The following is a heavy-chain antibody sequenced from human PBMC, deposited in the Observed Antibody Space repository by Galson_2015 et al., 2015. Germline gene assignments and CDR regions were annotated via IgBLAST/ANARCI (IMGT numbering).Heavy chain of an antibody. CDR1: GFTFRSSA. V-gene: IGHV3-30*01. D-gene: IGHD3-10*01. Sequence: PRLSCAASGFTFRSSAVHWVRQAPGMELDWVAVIPYDGTYKYYADSVKGRFTISRDNSKNTLYLQMDSLRADDTAVYYCAREFTGYWYFDLWGRGTLVTVSS. CDR3: AREFTGYWYFDL. CDR2: IPYDGTYK. J-gene: IGHJ2*01.